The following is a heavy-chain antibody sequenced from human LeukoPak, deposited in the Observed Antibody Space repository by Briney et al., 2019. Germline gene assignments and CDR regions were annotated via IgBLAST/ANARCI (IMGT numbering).Heavy chain of an antibody. D-gene: IGHD2/OR15-2a*01. Sequence: SQTLSLTCTVSGGSISSGGYYWSWIRQHPGKGLEWIGYIYYSGSTYYNPALKSRVTISVDTSKNQCSLKLSSVTAADTAVYYCARDKNFFSNWFDPWGQGTLVTVSS. V-gene: IGHV4-31*03. J-gene: IGHJ5*02. CDR2: IYYSGST. CDR3: ARDKNFFSNWFDP. CDR1: GGSISSGGYY.